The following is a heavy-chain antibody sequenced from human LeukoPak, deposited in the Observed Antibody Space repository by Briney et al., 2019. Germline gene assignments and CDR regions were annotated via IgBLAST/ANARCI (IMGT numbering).Heavy chain of an antibody. Sequence: GGSLRLSCAVSGFTFSSYWIHWVRQAPGKGLVWASRISTDGSSTTYADSVKGRFTISRDNAKNTLYLQMNSLRAEDTAVYYCARGSNYAFDYWGQGTLVTVSS. V-gene: IGHV3-74*01. D-gene: IGHD4/OR15-4a*01. J-gene: IGHJ4*02. CDR1: GFTFSSYW. CDR3: ARGSNYAFDY. CDR2: ISTDGSST.